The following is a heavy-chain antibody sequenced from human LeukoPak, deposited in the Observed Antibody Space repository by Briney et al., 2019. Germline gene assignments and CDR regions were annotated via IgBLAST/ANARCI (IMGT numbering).Heavy chain of an antibody. CDR1: GYTFTSYY. D-gene: IGHD2-2*01. CDR3: ARAVVVVPAADY. V-gene: IGHV1-46*01. Sequence: ASVKVSCKASGYTFTSYYMHWVRQAPGQGLEWMGIINPGGGSTSYAQKFQGRVTMTRDTSTSTVYMELSSLRSEDTAVYYCARAVVVVPAADYWGQGTLVTVSS. CDR2: INPGGGST. J-gene: IGHJ4*02.